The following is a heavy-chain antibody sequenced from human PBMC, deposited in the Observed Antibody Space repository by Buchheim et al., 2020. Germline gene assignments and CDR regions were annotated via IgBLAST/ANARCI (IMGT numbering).Heavy chain of an antibody. V-gene: IGHV3-48*04. CDR2: ISDTSSTI. Sequence: EVELVESGGGLVQPGGSLRLSCAVSGFSLSTYSMDWVRQAPGKGLEWLAYISDTSSTIYYGDSVKGRFTVSRDNAKNALYLQMNSLRVEDTAVYYCARAPTPYSSSWYDYYYGMDVWGQGTT. CDR3: ARAPTPYSSSWYDYYYGMDV. D-gene: IGHD6-13*01. J-gene: IGHJ6*02. CDR1: GFSLSTYS.